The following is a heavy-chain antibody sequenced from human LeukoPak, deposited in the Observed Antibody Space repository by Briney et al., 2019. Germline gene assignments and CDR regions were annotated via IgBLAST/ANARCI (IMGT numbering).Heavy chain of an antibody. CDR2: IYPGDSDT. CDR3: ARARAPENDAFDI. V-gene: IGHV5-51*01. D-gene: IGHD5-24*01. J-gene: IGHJ3*02. CDR1: GYSFITYW. Sequence: GESLKISCKGSGYSFITYWIGWVRQMPGKGLEWMGIIYPGDSDTRYSPSFQGQVTISAGKSISTAYLQWSSLKASDTAMYYCARARAPENDAFDIWGQGTMVTVSS.